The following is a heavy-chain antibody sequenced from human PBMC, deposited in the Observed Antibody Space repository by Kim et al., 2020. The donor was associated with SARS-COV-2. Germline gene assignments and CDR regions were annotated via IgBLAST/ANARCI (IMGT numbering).Heavy chain of an antibody. CDR3: ARPMVRGSGNSSPLDY. J-gene: IGHJ4*01. Sequence: SETLSLTCAVYGGSFSGYYWSWIRQPPGKGLEWIGEINHSGSTNYNPSLKSRVTISVDTSKNQFSLKLSSVTAADTAVYYCARPMVRGSGNSSPLDYWG. CDR2: INHSGST. D-gene: IGHD3-10*01. V-gene: IGHV4-34*01. CDR1: GGSFSGYY.